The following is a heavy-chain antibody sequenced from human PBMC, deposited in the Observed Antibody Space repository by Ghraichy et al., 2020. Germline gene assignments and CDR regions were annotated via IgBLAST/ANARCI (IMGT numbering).Heavy chain of an antibody. J-gene: IGHJ4*02. CDR2: IYHSGST. V-gene: IGHV4-30-2*01. Sequence: SETLSLTCAVSGGSISSGGYSWSWIRQPPGKGLEWIGYIYHSGSTYYNPSLKSRVTISVDRSKNQFSLKLSSVTAADTAVYYCARGHLDGVLFDYWGQGTLVTVSS. CDR1: GGSISSGGYS. CDR3: ARGHLDGVLFDY. D-gene: IGHD5-24*01.